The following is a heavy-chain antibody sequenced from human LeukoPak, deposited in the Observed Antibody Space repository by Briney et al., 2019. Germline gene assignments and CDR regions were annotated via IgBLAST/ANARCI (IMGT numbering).Heavy chain of an antibody. CDR3: ARGIPQEPLGDY. J-gene: IGHJ4*02. Sequence: GASVKVSCKASGGTFTSYAISWVRQAPGQGLEWMGGIIPIFGTANYAQKFQGRVTITADESTSTAYMELSSLRSEDTAVYYCARGIPQEPLGDYWGQGTLVTVS. V-gene: IGHV1-69*13. CDR1: GGTFTSYA. CDR2: IIPIFGTA. D-gene: IGHD1-14*01.